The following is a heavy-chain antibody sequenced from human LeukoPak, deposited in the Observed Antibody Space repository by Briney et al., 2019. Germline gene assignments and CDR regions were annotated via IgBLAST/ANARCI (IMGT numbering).Heavy chain of an antibody. CDR1: GGSISSYY. D-gene: IGHD5-12*01. CDR3: ARHYGEGGYVEPLDY. J-gene: IGHJ4*02. Sequence: SENLSLTCTVSGGSISSYYWSWIGQPPGKGREGMGYIYYSGSTNYNPSLKSRGTISVDTSKNQFSLKLSSVTAADTAVYYCARHYGEGGYVEPLDYWGQGTLVTVSS. CDR2: IYYSGST. V-gene: IGHV4-59*08.